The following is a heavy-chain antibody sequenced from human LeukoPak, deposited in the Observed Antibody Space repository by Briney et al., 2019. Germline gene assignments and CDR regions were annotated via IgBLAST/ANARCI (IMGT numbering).Heavy chain of an antibody. CDR2: ISGSGDGT. Sequence: PGGSLRLSCAASGFTFSSDAMSWVRQAPGKGLEWVSSISGSGDGTEYADSVKGRFTISRDNSKNTLYLQMNSLRVEDTATFYCAKGSVGTTRRFDPWGQGTLVTVSS. CDR3: AKGSVGTTRRFDP. J-gene: IGHJ5*02. V-gene: IGHV3-23*01. CDR1: GFTFSSDA. D-gene: IGHD4-23*01.